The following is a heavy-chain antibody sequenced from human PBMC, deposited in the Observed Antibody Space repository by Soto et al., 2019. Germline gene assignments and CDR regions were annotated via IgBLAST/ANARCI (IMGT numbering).Heavy chain of an antibody. J-gene: IGHJ5*02. CDR2: IIPIFGTA. Sequence: SVKVSCKASGGTFSSYAISWVRQAPGQGLEWMGGIIPIFGTANYAQKFQGRVTITADESTSTAYMELGSLRSEDTAVYYCAREANYYDSSGYHNWFDPWGQGTPGHRLL. V-gene: IGHV1-69*13. CDR3: AREANYYDSSGYHNWFDP. D-gene: IGHD3-22*01. CDR1: GGTFSSYA.